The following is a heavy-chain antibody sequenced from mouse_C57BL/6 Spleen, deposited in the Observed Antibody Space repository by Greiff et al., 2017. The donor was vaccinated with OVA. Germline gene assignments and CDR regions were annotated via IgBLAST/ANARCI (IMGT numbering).Heavy chain of an antibody. V-gene: IGHV7-3*01. D-gene: IGHD2-13*01. CDR3: ARYRCDWDWYFDV. J-gene: IGHJ1*03. CDR1: GFTFTDYY. CDR2: IRNKANGYTT. Sequence: DVKLVESGGGLVQPGGSLSLSCAASGFTFTDYYMSWVRQPPGKALEWLGFIRNKANGYTTEYSASVKGRFTISRDNSQSILYLQMNALRAEYRATFYCARYRCDWDWYFDVWGTGPSVTVSS.